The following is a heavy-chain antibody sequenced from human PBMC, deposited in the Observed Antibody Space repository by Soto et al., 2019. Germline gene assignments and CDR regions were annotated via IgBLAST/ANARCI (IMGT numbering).Heavy chain of an antibody. CDR2: IYPDDSDT. Sequence: GESLKISCQASGYSFTNYWIAWVRQVPGKGLEWMGIIYPDDSDTRYNPTFEGHVTISADKSISTAYLQWSRLKASDTAMYYCARALPPPGSCWCCYYYLGRGSLVAFSS. V-gene: IGHV5-51*01. D-gene: IGHD2-8*02. CDR1: GYSFTNYW. J-gene: IGHJ4*02. CDR3: ARALPPPGSCWCCYYY.